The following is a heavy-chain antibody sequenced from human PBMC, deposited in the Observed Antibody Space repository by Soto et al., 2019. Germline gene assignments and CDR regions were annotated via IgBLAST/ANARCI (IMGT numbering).Heavy chain of an antibody. CDR2: SNPNTGAT. D-gene: IGHD3-9*01. CDR3: AGWSLTDLKYIDP. CDR1: GYTFPAYY. Sequence: ASVKVSCKASGYTFPAYYIHWVRQAHGQGLEWMGWSNPNTGATYSTPKFQGRLTMTRDTAITTAYMQLTSLSADDTAVHSCAGWSLTDLKYIDPWGQGTMVTVSS. J-gene: IGHJ5*02. V-gene: IGHV1-2*02.